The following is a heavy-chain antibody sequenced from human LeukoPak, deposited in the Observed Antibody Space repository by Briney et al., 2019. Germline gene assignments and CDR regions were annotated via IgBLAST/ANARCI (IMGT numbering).Heavy chain of an antibody. CDR3: ARGKRAGIVGATSPFDY. D-gene: IGHD1-26*01. CDR1: GGSFSGYY. Sequence: SETLSLTCAVYGGSFSGYYWSWIRQPPGKGLEWIGEINHSGSTNYSPSLKSRVTISVDTSKNQFSLKLSSVTAADTAVYYCARGKRAGIVGATSPFDYWGQGTLVTVSS. V-gene: IGHV4-34*01. J-gene: IGHJ4*02. CDR2: INHSGST.